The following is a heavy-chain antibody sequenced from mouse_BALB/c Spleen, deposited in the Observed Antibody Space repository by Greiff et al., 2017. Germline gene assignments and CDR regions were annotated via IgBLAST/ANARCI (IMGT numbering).Heavy chain of an antibody. CDR2: ISSGSSTI. V-gene: IGHV5-17*02. J-gene: IGHJ2*01. CDR3: ARYGDGYPDY. Sequence: EVQGVESGGGLVQPGGSRKLSCAASGFTFSSFGMHWVRQAPEKGLEWVAYISSGSSTIYYADTVKGRFTISRDNPKNTLFLQMTSLRSEDTAMYYCARYGDGYPDYWGQGTTLTVSS. D-gene: IGHD2-3*01. CDR1: GFTFSSFG.